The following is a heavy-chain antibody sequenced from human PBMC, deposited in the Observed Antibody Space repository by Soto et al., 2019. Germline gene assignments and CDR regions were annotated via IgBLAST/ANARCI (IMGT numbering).Heavy chain of an antibody. CDR1: GYTLTELS. D-gene: IGHD1-7*01. J-gene: IGHJ6*02. CDR3: ATLQLGTGTTIISYYYYYGMDV. CDR2: FDPEDGET. Sequence: ASVKVSCKVSGYTLTELSMHWVRQAPVKGLEWMGGFDPEDGETIYAQKFQGRVTMTEDTCTDTAYMELSSLRSEDTAVYYCATLQLGTGTTIISYYYYYGMDVWGQGTTVTVSS. V-gene: IGHV1-24*01.